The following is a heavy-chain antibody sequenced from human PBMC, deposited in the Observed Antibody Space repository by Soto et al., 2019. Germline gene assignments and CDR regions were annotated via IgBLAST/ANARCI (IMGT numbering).Heavy chain of an antibody. V-gene: IGHV4-39*01. CDR2: VYYRGRS. D-gene: IGHD4-4*01. CDR3: VGHRTTVITQAYFDY. CDR1: AGSGTNSSYY. Sequence: AETLSLTWAVSAGSGTNSSYYWFWIRHYPGKGLEWIGSVYYRGRSYSKSSVKSRVTISVDTSKNQFSLNLNSVTASDTAVYFCVGHRTTVITQAYFDYWGQGARVTVS. J-gene: IGHJ4*02.